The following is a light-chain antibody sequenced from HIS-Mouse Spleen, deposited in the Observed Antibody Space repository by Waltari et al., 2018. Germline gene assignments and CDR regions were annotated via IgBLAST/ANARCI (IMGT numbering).Light chain of an antibody. CDR2: GAS. J-gene: IGKJ2*01. V-gene: IGKV3-20*01. CDR3: QQYGSSPPYT. Sequence: EIVLTQSPGTLSLSPGERATLSCRASQSVSSSHLAGYQQKPGRAPRPLIYGASSRATGIPDRFSGSGSGTDFTLTISRLEPEDFAVYYCQQYGSSPPYTFGQGTKLEIK. CDR1: QSVSSSH.